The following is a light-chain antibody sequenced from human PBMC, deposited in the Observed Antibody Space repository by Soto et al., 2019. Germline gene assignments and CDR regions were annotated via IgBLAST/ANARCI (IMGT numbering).Light chain of an antibody. Sequence: EVVLTQSPATLSLSPGESATLSCRASESVSRYLAWYQQRPGQAPRLLIYGASNRATGIPDRFSGSGSGTDFTLTISRLEPEDFAVYYCQQYGSSGTFGQGTKVDIK. CDR2: GAS. CDR1: ESVSRY. V-gene: IGKV3-20*01. J-gene: IGKJ1*01. CDR3: QQYGSSGT.